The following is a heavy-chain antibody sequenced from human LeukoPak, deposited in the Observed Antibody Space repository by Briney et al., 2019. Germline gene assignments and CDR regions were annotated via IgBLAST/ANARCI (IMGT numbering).Heavy chain of an antibody. V-gene: IGHV4-59*01. J-gene: IGHJ4*02. CDR2: IYYSGST. CDR1: GGSISSYY. CDR3: ARARNGALYD. D-gene: IGHD4-17*01. Sequence: SETLSLTCTVSGGSISSYYWSWIRQPPGKGLEWIGYIYYSGSTNYNPSLKSRVTISVDTSKNQFSLKLSSVTAADTAVYYCARARNGALYDWGQGTLVTVSS.